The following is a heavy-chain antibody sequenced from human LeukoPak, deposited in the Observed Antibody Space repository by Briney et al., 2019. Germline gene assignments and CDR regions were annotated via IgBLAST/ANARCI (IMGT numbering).Heavy chain of an antibody. CDR1: GYTFTAYY. D-gene: IGHD6-13*01. CDR2: INCNSGGT. CDR3: ARAKESIAGAAIYYSDY. J-gene: IGHJ4*02. Sequence: EASVKVSCKASGYTFTAYYIHWVRQAPGQGLEWMGWINCNSGGTNYAQKFQGSVTMTRDTSISTAYMELSSLTSDDTAVYYCARAKESIAGAAIYYSDYWGQGTLVTVSS. V-gene: IGHV1-2*04.